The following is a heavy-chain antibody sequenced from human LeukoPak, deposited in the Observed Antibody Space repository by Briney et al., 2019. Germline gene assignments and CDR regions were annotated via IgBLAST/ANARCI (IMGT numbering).Heavy chain of an antibody. CDR1: GFTFSSYN. CDR3: ARDWGAYYHFFDY. D-gene: IGHD3-22*01. Sequence: GGSLRLSCAASGFTFSSYNMNWVRQAPGKGLEWVSYISSSGSSIHYADSVKGRFTISRDNAKKSLYLQMNSLRAVDTAVYYCARDWGAYYHFFDYRGQGTLVTVSS. V-gene: IGHV3-48*04. J-gene: IGHJ4*02. CDR2: ISSSGSSI.